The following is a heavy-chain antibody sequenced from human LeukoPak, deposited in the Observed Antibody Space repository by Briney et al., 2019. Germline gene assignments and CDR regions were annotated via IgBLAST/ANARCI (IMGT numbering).Heavy chain of an antibody. CDR1: GFTFDDYT. CDR2: ISWDGGST. J-gene: IGHJ5*02. CDR3: ARELGYCSGGSCYPWNWFDP. D-gene: IGHD2-15*01. Sequence: GGSLRLSCAASGFTFDDYTMHWVRQAPGKGLEWVSLISWDGGSTYYADSVKGRFTISRDNSKNSLYLQMNSLRAEDTAVYYCARELGYCSGGSCYPWNWFDPWGQGTLVTVSS. V-gene: IGHV3-43*01.